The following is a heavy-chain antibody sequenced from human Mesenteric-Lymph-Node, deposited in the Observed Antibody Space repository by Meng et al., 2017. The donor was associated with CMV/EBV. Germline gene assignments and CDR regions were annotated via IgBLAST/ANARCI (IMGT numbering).Heavy chain of an antibody. CDR2: TYYRSKWYN. CDR3: ARESAGAPFDS. D-gene: IGHD1-26*01. CDR1: GDSVSNNIAA. Sequence: ISGDSVSNNIAAWNWIRQSASRGLEWLGRTYYRSKWYNEYTGSLKGRITINPDTSKNQFSLQLNFVTPEDTAVYYCARESAGAPFDSWGQGTLVTVSS. V-gene: IGHV6-1*01. J-gene: IGHJ5*01.